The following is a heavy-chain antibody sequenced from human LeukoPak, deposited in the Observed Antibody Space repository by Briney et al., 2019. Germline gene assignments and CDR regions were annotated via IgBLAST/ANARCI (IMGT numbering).Heavy chain of an antibody. V-gene: IGHV4-59*01. Sequence: SETLSLTCTVSGVYISGYYWSWIRRPPGKGLEGSGYIYYSGSTYYNPSLKSRVSMSVDTSKNQFSLKLTSVTTADTSVYYCSREVDYWFDAWGQASLVTVSS. D-gene: IGHD2-15*01. CDR3: SREVDYWFDA. CDR2: IYYSGST. CDR1: GVYISGYY. J-gene: IGHJ5*02.